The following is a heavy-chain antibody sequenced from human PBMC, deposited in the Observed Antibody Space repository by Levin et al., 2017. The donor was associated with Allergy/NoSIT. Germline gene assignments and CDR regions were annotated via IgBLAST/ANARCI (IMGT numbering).Heavy chain of an antibody. CDR1: GFTFSSYS. Sequence: GGSLRLSCAASGFTFSSYSMNWVRQAPGKGLEWVSSISSSSSYIYYADSVKGRFTISRDNAKNSLYLQMNSLRAEDTAVYYCARRITGFGVVIRYMDVWGKGTTVTVSS. D-gene: IGHD3-3*01. CDR3: ARRITGFGVVIRYMDV. V-gene: IGHV3-21*01. J-gene: IGHJ6*03. CDR2: ISSSSSYI.